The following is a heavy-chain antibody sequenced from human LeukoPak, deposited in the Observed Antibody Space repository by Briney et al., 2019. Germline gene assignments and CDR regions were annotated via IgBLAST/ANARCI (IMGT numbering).Heavy chain of an antibody. D-gene: IGHD3-16*01. Sequence: GGSLRLSCAASGFTFSSYWMHWVRQAPGKGLVWVSRINSDGSSTSYADSVKGRFTISRDNAKNTLYLRMNSLRAEDTAVYYCARGSTFETFPIFSWGQGTLDTVSS. V-gene: IGHV3-74*01. CDR1: GFTFSSYW. CDR3: ARGSTFETFPIFS. J-gene: IGHJ5*02. CDR2: INSDGSST.